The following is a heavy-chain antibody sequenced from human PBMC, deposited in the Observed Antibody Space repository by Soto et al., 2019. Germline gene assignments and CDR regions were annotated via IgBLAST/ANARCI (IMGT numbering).Heavy chain of an antibody. Sequence: ASVKVSCKASGGTFSSYTISWVRQAPGQGLEWMGRIIPILGIANYAQKFQGRVTITADESTSTVYMELSSLRSEDTAVYYCALRGYSYGPFDYWGQGTLVTVSS. CDR3: ALRGYSYGPFDY. V-gene: IGHV1-69*02. CDR2: IIPILGIA. CDR1: GGTFSSYT. J-gene: IGHJ4*02. D-gene: IGHD5-18*01.